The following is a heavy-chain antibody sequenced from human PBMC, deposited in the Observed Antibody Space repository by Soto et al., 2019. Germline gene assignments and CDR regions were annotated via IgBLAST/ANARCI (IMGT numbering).Heavy chain of an antibody. V-gene: IGHV1-2*02. CDR1: GYSFTGYY. Sequence: HEHLVQSGAEVKRPGASLKVSCKASGYSFTGYYIHWVRQAPGQGLEWMGWINPDSGATNYAQNFQGRVTLTSDMSISTASMDLTRLTSDDTAVYYCARGDYGTGGYPFPYFDYWGQGTLVIVCS. J-gene: IGHJ4*02. CDR3: ARGDYGTGGYPFPYFDY. D-gene: IGHD2-8*02. CDR2: INPDSGAT.